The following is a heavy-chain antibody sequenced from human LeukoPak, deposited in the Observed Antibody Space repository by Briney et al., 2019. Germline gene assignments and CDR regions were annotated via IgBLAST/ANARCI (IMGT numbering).Heavy chain of an antibody. CDR3: ASPTIAVAGTIDYYYYGVDV. D-gene: IGHD6-19*01. CDR1: GYTFTGYY. J-gene: IGHJ6*02. V-gene: IGHV1-2*06. CDR2: INPNSGGT. Sequence: ASVKVSCKASGYTFTGYYMHWVRQAPGQGLEWMGRINPNSGGTNYAQKFQGRVTMTRDTSISTAYMELSRLRSDDTAIYYCASPTIAVAGTIDYYYYGVDVWGQGTTVTVSS.